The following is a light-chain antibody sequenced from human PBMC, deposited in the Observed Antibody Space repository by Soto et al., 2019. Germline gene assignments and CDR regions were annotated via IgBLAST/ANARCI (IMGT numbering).Light chain of an antibody. J-gene: IGLJ1*01. CDR3: KSYAGSNTYV. CDR1: KNDIGVYDF. CDR2: EVV. V-gene: IGLV2-8*01. Sequence: QAVLTQPPSESGCPGQSVTISCTGTKNDIGVYDFVSWYQHHPGKAPRLIIYEVVQRPSGVPDRFSGSKSGNTASLTVSGLQAADEADYFCKSYAGSNTYVFGSGTKVTVL.